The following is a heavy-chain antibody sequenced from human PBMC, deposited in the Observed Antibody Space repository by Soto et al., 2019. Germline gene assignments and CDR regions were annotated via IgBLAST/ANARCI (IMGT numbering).Heavy chain of an antibody. CDR3: ARDGGTIFGVVIRQTYNWFDP. CDR1: GYTFTSYG. D-gene: IGHD3-3*01. V-gene: IGHV1-69*13. CDR2: IIAIFGTA. Sequence: ASVKVSCKASGYTFTSYGISWVRQAPGQGLEWMGGIIAIFGTANYAQKFQGRVTITADESTSTAYMELSSLRSEDTAVYYCARDGGTIFGVVIRQTYNWFDPWGQGTLVTVSS. J-gene: IGHJ5*02.